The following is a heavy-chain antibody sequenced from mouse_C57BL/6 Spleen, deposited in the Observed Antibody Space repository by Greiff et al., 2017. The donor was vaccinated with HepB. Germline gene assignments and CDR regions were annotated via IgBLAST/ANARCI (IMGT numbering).Heavy chain of an antibody. Sequence: QVQLQQSGAELVRPGTSVKMSCKASGYTFTNYWIGWAKQRPGHGLEWIGDIYPGGGYTNYNEKFKGKATLTADKSSSTAYMQFSSLTSEDSAIYYCARGGIYSQYYYAMDYWGQGTSVTVSS. V-gene: IGHV1-63*01. CDR2: IYPGGGYT. J-gene: IGHJ4*01. CDR1: GYTFTNYW. D-gene: IGHD1-1*01. CDR3: ARGGIYSQYYYAMDY.